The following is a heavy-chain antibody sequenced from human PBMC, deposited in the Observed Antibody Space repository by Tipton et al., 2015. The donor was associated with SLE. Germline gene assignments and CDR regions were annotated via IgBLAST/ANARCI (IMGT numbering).Heavy chain of an antibody. CDR3: ARGSDGEYVRYFDV. CDR2: INHRGAA. Sequence: TLSLTCAVDGGSLSGYFWTWIRQSPGKGLEWIGEINHRGAANHNPSLKSRVSFSIDTSTNRVSLRLKSVSAADTAVYYCARGSDGEYVRYFDVWGPGTLVTVSS. CDR1: GGSLSGYF. J-gene: IGHJ2*01. V-gene: IGHV4-34*01. D-gene: IGHD4-17*01.